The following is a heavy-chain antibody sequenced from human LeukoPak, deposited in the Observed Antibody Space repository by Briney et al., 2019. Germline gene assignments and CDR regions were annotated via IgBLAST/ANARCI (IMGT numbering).Heavy chain of an antibody. D-gene: IGHD3-3*01. CDR1: GYSFNTYW. Sequence: GESLKISCKGSGYSFNTYWIGWVRQMPGKGLEWMGIIYPGDSDIRYSPSFQGQVTISADKSISTAYLQWSSLKASDTAMYYCARQATVLRFLEWLSYFDYWGQGTLDTVSS. CDR2: IYPGDSDI. CDR3: ARQATVLRFLEWLSYFDY. V-gene: IGHV5-51*01. J-gene: IGHJ4*02.